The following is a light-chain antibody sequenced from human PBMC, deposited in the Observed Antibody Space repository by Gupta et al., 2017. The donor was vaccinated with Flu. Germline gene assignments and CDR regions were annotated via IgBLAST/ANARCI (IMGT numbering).Light chain of an antibody. CDR3: QQNYSTPLYT. CDR1: QSISRY. J-gene: IGKJ2*01. Sequence: SSLSASVGDRGTITCRASQSISRYLNWYKQKPSKAPSLLIYAASTWQRGVTSRFSGSGYGKDVTLTISRRQQEDFASYYFQQNYSTPLYTFGQGTKLDIK. V-gene: IGKV1-39*01. CDR2: AAS.